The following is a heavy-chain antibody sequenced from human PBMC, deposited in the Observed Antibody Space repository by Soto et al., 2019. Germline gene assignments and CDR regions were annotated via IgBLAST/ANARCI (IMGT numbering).Heavy chain of an antibody. V-gene: IGHV4-4*08. Sequence: ETLSLTCSVSGACMRSYYWHWIRQPPGKGLEWIGYVYTSDYTRYSSSLKSRVTISVDTSKSQFYLRLNSVTAADTAVYYCASSDGHPGDFFYYNGMDVWGQGTTVTVSS. CDR3: ASSDGHPGDFFYYNGMDV. CDR2: VYTSDYT. D-gene: IGHD3-10*01. CDR1: GACMRSYY. J-gene: IGHJ6*02.